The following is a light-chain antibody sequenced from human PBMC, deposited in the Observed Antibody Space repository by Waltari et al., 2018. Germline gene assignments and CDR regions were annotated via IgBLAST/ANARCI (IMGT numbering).Light chain of an antibody. CDR2: DDN. V-gene: IGLV2-23*01. J-gene: IGLJ3*02. Sequence: SALTQPASVSGSPGQSITIPCLGTSMNVGNLNLSPWYQQYPGKAPKVMIYDDNRRPSGVSDRFSGSKSGNTASLTISGVQAEDEADYYCCSYAGSYTWVFGGGTKLTVL. CDR3: CSYAGSYTWV. CDR1: SMNVGNLNL.